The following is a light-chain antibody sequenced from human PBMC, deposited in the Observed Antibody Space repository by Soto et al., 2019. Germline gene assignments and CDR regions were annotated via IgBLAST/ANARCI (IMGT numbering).Light chain of an antibody. J-gene: IGLJ2*01. Sequence: QSALTQPASVSGSPGQSITISCTGTSSDVGGYNYVSWYQQHPGKAPKRMIYDVSNRPSGVSNRFSGSKSGNTASLTISGLQSEDEAYYYCSSYTSSSTLVFGGGTKVTVL. CDR1: SSDVGGYNY. CDR3: SSYTSSSTLV. CDR2: DVS. V-gene: IGLV2-14*01.